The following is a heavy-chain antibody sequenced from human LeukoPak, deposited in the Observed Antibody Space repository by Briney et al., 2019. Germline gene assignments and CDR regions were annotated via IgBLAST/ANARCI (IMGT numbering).Heavy chain of an antibody. CDR1: GFTFSSYA. CDR2: ISGSGGST. Sequence: GGSLRLSCAASGFTFSSYAMSWVRQAPGKGLEWVSAISGSGGSTYYADSVKGRFTISRDNSKNTLYLQMNSLRAEDTAVYYCAKGSSSWYYYYGMDVWGQGTTVTVSS. V-gene: IGHV3-23*01. D-gene: IGHD6-13*01. J-gene: IGHJ6*02. CDR3: AKGSSSWYYYYGMDV.